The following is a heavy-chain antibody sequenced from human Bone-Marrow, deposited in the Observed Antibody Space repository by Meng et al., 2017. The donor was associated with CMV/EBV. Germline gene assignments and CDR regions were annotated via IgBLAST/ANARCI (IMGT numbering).Heavy chain of an antibody. Sequence: ESLKISCTVSGGSISSSSYYWGWIRQPPGKGLEWIGSIYYSGSTYYNPSLKSRVTISVDTSKNQFSLKLSSVTAADTAVYYCASVWSGYFDYFDYWGERTLVTVSS. CDR1: GGSISSSSYY. J-gene: IGHJ4*02. V-gene: IGHV4-39*07. CDR2: IYYSGST. CDR3: ASVWSGYFDYFDY. D-gene: IGHD3-3*01.